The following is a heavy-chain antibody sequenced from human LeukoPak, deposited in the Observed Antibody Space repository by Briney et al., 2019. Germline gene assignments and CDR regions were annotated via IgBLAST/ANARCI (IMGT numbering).Heavy chain of an antibody. D-gene: IGHD3-22*01. V-gene: IGHV3-48*03. CDR2: ISSSGSTI. CDR3: ARDYSTYYYDSSGYYLDAFDI. J-gene: IGHJ3*02. CDR1: GFTFSSYE. Sequence: GGSLRLSSAASGFTFSSYEMNWVRHAPGKGLEWVSYISSSGSTIYYADSVKGRFTISRENAKNSLYLQMNSLRAEDTAVYYCARDYSTYYYDSSGYYLDAFDIWGQGTMVTVSS.